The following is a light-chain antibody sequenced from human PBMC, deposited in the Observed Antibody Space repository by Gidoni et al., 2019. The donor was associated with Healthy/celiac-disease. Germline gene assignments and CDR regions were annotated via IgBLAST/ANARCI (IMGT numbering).Light chain of an antibody. J-gene: IGKJ3*01. CDR1: KNY. CDR3: QQYYSTPFT. V-gene: IGKV4-1*01. Sequence: DIVMTQSPDSLAVSLGERATINNKNYLAWYQQKPGQPPKLLIYWASTRESGVPDRFNGSGSGTDFTLAISSLQAEDVAVYYCQQYYSTPFTFGPGTKVDIK. CDR2: WAS.